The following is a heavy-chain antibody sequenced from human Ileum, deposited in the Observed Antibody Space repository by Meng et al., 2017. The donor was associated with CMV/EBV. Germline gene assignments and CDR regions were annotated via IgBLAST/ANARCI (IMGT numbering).Heavy chain of an antibody. J-gene: IGHJ4*02. D-gene: IGHD1-26*01. CDR2: INTNAGNP. CDR1: GYNFTTNN. Sequence: QVQLVQSGSELRNPGASVKVSCKASGYNFTTNNIIWVRQAPGQGPEWMGWINTNAGNPTYARGFTGRFVFSLDTSLSTTYLQIISLKAEDTAVYYCARDGLSGRYFDYWGQGTLVTVSS. CDR3: ARDGLSGRYFDY. V-gene: IGHV7-4-1*02.